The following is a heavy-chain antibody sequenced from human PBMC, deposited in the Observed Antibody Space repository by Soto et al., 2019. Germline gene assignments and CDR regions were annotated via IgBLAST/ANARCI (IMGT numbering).Heavy chain of an antibody. CDR2: IKQDGSEK. J-gene: IGHJ5*02. D-gene: IGHD6-13*01. Sequence: GSLIPSCAASGFTFSSYWMISALQAPGKGLEWVANIKQDGSEKYYVDSVKGRFTISRDNAKNSLYLQMNSLRAEDTAVYYCARELAETKGWFDPWGQGTMVTVSS. CDR1: GFTFSSYW. V-gene: IGHV3-7*03. CDR3: ARELAETKGWFDP.